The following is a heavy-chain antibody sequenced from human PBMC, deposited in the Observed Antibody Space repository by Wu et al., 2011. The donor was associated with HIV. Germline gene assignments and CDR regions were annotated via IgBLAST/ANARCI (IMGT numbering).Heavy chain of an antibody. J-gene: IGHJ6*02. D-gene: IGHD3-9*01. Sequence: QVQLVQSGAEVKMPGASVMVSCKASGYSFTDYGFSWVRQAPGQGLEWVGWVSPYTGDTDYAQKFQGRVTMTTDTSTNTVYMELRSLRSDDTAVYYCARDRRYFDWFWASDYLYYYGMDVWGQRDRRSPSP. V-gene: IGHV1-18*01. CDR3: ARDRRYFDWFWASDYLYYYGMDV. CDR2: VSPYTGDT. CDR1: GYSFTDYG.